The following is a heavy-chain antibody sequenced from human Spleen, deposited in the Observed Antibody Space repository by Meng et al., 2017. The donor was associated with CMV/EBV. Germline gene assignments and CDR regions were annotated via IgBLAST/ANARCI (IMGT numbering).Heavy chain of an antibody. CDR3: ARSHAPDDFWSGYYFDY. CDR1: GFTFSNYW. CDR2: IKEDGSEK. V-gene: IGHV3-7*01. J-gene: IGHJ4*02. D-gene: IGHD3-3*01. Sequence: GGSLRLSCAASGFTFSNYWMSWVRQAPGKGLEWVANIKEDGSEKNYVDPVKGRFTISRDNAKNSLSLQMNSLRAEDTAVYYCARSHAPDDFWSGYYFDYWGQGTLVTVSS.